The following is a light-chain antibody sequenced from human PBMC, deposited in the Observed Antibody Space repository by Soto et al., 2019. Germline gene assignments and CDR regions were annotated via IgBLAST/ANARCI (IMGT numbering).Light chain of an antibody. J-gene: IGLJ1*01. CDR3: SSYAGSNNFV. Sequence: QSALTQPPSASGSPRQSVTISCTGTSSDIGGYNYVSWYQQHPGKAPKVMIYEVSRRPSGVPDRFSGSKSGNTASLTVSGLQAEDEADYYCSSYAGSNNFVFGTGTKVTV. CDR1: SSDIGGYNY. CDR2: EVS. V-gene: IGLV2-8*01.